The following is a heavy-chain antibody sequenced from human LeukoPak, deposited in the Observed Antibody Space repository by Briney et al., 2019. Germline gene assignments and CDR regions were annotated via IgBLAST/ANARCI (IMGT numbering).Heavy chain of an antibody. CDR2: IDPYSGDT. Sequence: ASVKVSCKDSGYTFTDYYIHWVRQAPGQGLVWMGWIDPYSGDTKYAQKLKGRVTMTRDTTISTVYMDLSRLTSDDTAVYFCASDIAASGSFDYWGLGTLVTVSS. J-gene: IGHJ4*02. V-gene: IGHV1-2*02. CDR1: GYTFTDYY. CDR3: ASDIAASGSFDY. D-gene: IGHD6-13*01.